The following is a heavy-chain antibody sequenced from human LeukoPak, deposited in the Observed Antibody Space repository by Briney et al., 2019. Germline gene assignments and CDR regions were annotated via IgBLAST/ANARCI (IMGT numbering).Heavy chain of an antibody. Sequence: ASVKVSCKASGGTFSSYAISWVRQAPGQGLEWMGGIIPIFGTANYAQKFQGRVTITADESTSTAYMELSSLRSEDTAVYYCAREGSSTYYYDSSGYYFDYWGQGTLVTVSS. CDR2: IIPIFGTA. V-gene: IGHV1-69*01. CDR3: AREGSSTYYYDSSGYYFDY. J-gene: IGHJ4*02. CDR1: GGTFSSYA. D-gene: IGHD3-22*01.